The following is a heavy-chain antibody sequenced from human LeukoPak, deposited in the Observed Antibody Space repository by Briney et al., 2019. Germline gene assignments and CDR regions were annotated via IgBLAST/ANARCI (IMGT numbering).Heavy chain of an antibody. CDR1: GLTGSHNY. Sequence: GGSLRLSWAASGLTGSHNYVSWVRQAPGKGLEWVSAIHTSGDTCYADSVKGRFTISRDTSKNTPYLQINSLRVEDTAVYYCIVFGDSNHWGQGTLVTVSS. D-gene: IGHD4-17*01. V-gene: IGHV3-53*01. CDR3: IVFGDSNH. CDR2: IHTSGDT. J-gene: IGHJ5*02.